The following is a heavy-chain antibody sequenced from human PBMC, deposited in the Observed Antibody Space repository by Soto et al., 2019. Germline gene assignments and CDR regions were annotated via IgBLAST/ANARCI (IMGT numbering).Heavy chain of an antibody. Sequence: SETLSLTCAVYGGSFSGYYWSWLRQPPGKGLEGIGEINHSGSTNYNPTLKSRVTISVDTSKNQFPLKLSSVTAADRAVYYCATSSGYSYYYGMDVWGQGTTVTVSS. CDR2: INHSGST. D-gene: IGHD3-22*01. CDR1: GGSFSGYY. J-gene: IGHJ6*02. V-gene: IGHV4-34*01. CDR3: ATSSGYSYYYGMDV.